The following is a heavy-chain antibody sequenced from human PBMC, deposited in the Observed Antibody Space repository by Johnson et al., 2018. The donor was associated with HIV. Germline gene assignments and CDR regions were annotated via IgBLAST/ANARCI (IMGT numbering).Heavy chain of an antibody. CDR1: GFTFSNYA. CDR2: IWYDGST. D-gene: IGHD3-22*01. Sequence: QVQLVESGGGVVQPGRSLRLSCVASGFTFSNYAMHWVRQAPGKGLEWVAVIWYDGSTYYADSVKGRFTISRDNSKNTRYLQMSSLRAEDTAVYYCAKSQDRSAYDYDFDIWGQGTMVTVSS. CDR3: AKSQDRSAYDYDFDI. J-gene: IGHJ3*02. V-gene: IGHV3-33*06.